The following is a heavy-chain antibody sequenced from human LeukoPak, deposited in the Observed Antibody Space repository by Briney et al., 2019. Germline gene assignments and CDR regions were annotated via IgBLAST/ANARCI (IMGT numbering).Heavy chain of an antibody. V-gene: IGHV4-39*07. CDR1: GDSITGYY. Sequence: SETLSLTCSVSGDSITGYYWGWIRQPPGKGLEWIGNIYYTGNTYYNSSLKSRVTISLDTSKNQFSLTVISMTAADTAAYYCTKFDGYGLIRICGRGTMVTVSS. D-gene: IGHD3-10*01. CDR2: IYYTGNT. J-gene: IGHJ3*02. CDR3: TKFDGYGLIRI.